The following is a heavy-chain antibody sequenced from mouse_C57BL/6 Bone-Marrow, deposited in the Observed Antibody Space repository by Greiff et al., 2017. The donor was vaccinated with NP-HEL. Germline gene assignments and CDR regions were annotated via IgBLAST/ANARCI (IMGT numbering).Heavy chain of an antibody. CDR2: ISSGGDYI. CDR1: GFTFSSYA. J-gene: IGHJ1*03. V-gene: IGHV5-9-1*02. D-gene: IGHD1-1*01. CDR3: TRDDGSSPAFDV. Sequence: EVQGVESGEGLVKPGGSLKLSCAASGFTFSSYAMSWVRQTPEKRLEWVAYISSGGDYIYYADTVKGRFTISRDNARNTLYLQMSSLKSEDTAMYYCTRDDGSSPAFDVWGTGTTVTVSS.